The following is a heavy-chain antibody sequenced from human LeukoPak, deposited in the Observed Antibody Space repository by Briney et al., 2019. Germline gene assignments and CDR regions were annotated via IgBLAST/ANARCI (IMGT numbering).Heavy chain of an antibody. J-gene: IGHJ4*02. CDR3: SRESGPFCPFGY. Sequence: SETLSLTCGVSGGSISGTNWWSWVRQPPGQGLEWIGEISLAGQTNYNPSLNGRVTMSLDKSSNHLSLHLTSATAADTATYFCSRESGPFCPFGYWGQGTLVIVSS. CDR2: ISLAGQT. V-gene: IGHV4-4*02. D-gene: IGHD1-26*01. CDR1: GGSISGTNW.